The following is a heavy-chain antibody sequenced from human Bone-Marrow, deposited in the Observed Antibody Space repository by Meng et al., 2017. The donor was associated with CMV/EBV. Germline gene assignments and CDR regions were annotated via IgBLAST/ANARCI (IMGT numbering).Heavy chain of an antibody. CDR2: IWYDGSNK. J-gene: IGHJ6*02. Sequence: GGSLRLSCAASGFTFSSYGMHWVRQAPGKGLEWVAVIWYDGSNKYYADSVKGRFTISRDNSNNTLYLDMTSLRPEDTAVYYCARDGEVRFLEWLTTIRGMDVWGQGTTVTVSS. CDR1: GFTFSSYG. V-gene: IGHV3-33*01. D-gene: IGHD3-3*01. CDR3: ARDGEVRFLEWLTTIRGMDV.